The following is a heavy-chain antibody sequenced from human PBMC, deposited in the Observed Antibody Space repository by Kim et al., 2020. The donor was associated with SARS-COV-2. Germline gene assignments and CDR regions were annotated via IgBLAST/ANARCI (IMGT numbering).Heavy chain of an antibody. V-gene: IGHV3-33*01. D-gene: IGHD3-10*01. CDR3: VRVVPPGYYGMDV. Sequence: YYATSGNGRFPISRDNSKNPLYLQMNSLRAEDTAVYYCVRVVPPGYYGMDVWGQGTTVTVSS. J-gene: IGHJ6*02.